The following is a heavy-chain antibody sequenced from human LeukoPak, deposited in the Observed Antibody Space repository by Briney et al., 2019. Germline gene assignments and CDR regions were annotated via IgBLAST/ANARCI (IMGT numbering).Heavy chain of an antibody. J-gene: IGHJ4*02. Sequence: GGSLRLSCAASGFTFSDYYMSWIRQAPGKGLEWVSVIYSGGSTYYADSVKGRFAISRDNSKNTLYLQMNSLRAEDTAVYYCAREGYCSSTSCKPVDYWGQGTLVTVSS. D-gene: IGHD2-2*01. CDR1: GFTFSDYY. V-gene: IGHV3-53*01. CDR2: IYSGGST. CDR3: AREGYCSSTSCKPVDY.